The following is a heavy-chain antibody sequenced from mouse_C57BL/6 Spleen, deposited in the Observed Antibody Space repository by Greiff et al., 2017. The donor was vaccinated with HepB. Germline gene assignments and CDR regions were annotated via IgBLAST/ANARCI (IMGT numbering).Heavy chain of an antibody. V-gene: IGHV14-4*01. CDR1: GFNIKDDY. Sequence: EVMLVESGAELVRPGASVKLSCTASGFNIKDDYMHWVKQRPEQGLEWIGWIDPENGDTEYASKFQGKATITADTSSNTAYLQLSSLTSEDTAVYYCTTNWVFAYWGKGTLVTVSA. D-gene: IGHD4-1*01. J-gene: IGHJ3*01. CDR2: IDPENGDT. CDR3: TTNWVFAY.